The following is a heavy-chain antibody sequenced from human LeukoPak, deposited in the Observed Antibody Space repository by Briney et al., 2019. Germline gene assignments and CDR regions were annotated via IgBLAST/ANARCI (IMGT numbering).Heavy chain of an antibody. V-gene: IGHV4-39*07. CDR1: GGSISSSSYY. Sequence: SETLSLTCTVSGGSISSSSYYWGWIRQPPGKGQEWIGSIYYSGSTYYNPSLKSRVTISVDTSKNRVSLRLSSVTAADTAVYYCARAGGGRKGYNWFDPWGQGTLVTVSS. CDR2: IYYSGST. D-gene: IGHD3-16*01. CDR3: ARAGGGRKGYNWFDP. J-gene: IGHJ5*02.